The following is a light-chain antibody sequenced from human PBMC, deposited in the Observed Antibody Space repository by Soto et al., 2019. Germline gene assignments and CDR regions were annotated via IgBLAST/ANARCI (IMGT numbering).Light chain of an antibody. V-gene: IGKV3-15*01. CDR3: QQFNNWPWT. Sequence: EIVMTQSPATLSVSPGERVTLSCRASQSLSSNVAWYQQKPGQAPSLLIYDTSTRATGVPARFSGSGSGTEFTLTISSLQSEDFAVYYCQQFNNWPWTFGQGTKVEIK. CDR2: DTS. J-gene: IGKJ1*01. CDR1: QSLSSN.